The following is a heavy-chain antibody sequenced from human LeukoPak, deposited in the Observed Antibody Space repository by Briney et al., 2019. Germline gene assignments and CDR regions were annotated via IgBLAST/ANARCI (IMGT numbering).Heavy chain of an antibody. D-gene: IGHD2-2*02. CDR3: ARDRCSSTSCYTDY. CDR2: ISSSSSTI. V-gene: IGHV3-48*01. CDR1: GFTFSSYA. J-gene: IGHJ4*02. Sequence: PGGSLRLSCAASGFTFSSYAMNWVRQAPGKGLEWVSYISSSSSTIYYADSVKGRFTISRDNAKNSLYLQMNSLRAEDTAVYYCARDRCSSTSCYTDYWGQGTLVTVSS.